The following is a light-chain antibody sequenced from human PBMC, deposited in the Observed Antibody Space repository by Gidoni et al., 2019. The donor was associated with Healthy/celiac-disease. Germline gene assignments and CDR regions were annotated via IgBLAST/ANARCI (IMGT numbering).Light chain of an antibody. V-gene: IGKV1-17*01. CDR2: AAS. CDR1: QGIRYD. CDR3: LRHNRYPV. Sequence: INMIQSPSSLSASVADRVTLTRRASQGIRYDLGWYQQKAEKAPKRLIYAASSLQGRVPSWCGSRGARAVFTLTSSRLQPEDSASYCCLRHNRYPVFGEGTKVEIK. J-gene: IGKJ4*01.